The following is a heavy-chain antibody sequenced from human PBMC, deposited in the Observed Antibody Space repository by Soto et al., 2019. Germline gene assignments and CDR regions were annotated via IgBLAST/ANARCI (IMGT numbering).Heavy chain of an antibody. V-gene: IGHV1-46*01. J-gene: IGHJ4*02. D-gene: IGHD3-22*01. CDR1: GYTFTSYY. CDR3: ARVPNYYDSSGSPYYFDY. CDR2: INPSGGST. Sequence: QVQLVQSGAEVKKPGASVKVSCKASGYTFTSYYMHWVRQAPGQGLEWMGIINPSGGSTSYAQKFQGRVTMTRDTSTSTVYMELSSLRSEDTAVYYCARVPNYYDSSGSPYYFDYWGQGTLVTVSS.